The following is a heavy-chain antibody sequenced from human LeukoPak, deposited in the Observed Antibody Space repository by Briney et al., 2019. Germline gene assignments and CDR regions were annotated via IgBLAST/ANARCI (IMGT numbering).Heavy chain of an antibody. J-gene: IGHJ4*02. Sequence: GGSLRLACTASGFTFSSYAMSWVRQVPGKGLEWVSAISGSGGSTYYADSVKGRFTISRDNSKNTLYLQMNSLRAEDTAVYYCAVGRYYDSSGYFDDWGQGTLVTVSS. D-gene: IGHD3-22*01. CDR2: ISGSGGST. V-gene: IGHV3-23*01. CDR3: AVGRYYDSSGYFDD. CDR1: GFTFSSYA.